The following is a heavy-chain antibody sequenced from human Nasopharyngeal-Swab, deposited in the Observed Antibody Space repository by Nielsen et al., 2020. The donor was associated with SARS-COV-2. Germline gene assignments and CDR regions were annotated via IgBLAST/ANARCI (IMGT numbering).Heavy chain of an antibody. CDR2: IWHDGSEK. CDR1: GFTFSDFG. J-gene: IGHJ4*02. V-gene: IGHV3-33*01. CDR3: ARDRGGGSYFDFDY. Sequence: GESLKISCAASGFTFSDFGMHWVRQAPGTGLEWVGVIWHDGSEKYYAGSVKGRFTISRDNSRDTLYLQMNSLGAEDTALYYCARDRGGGSYFDFDYWGQGILVTVSS. D-gene: IGHD1-26*01.